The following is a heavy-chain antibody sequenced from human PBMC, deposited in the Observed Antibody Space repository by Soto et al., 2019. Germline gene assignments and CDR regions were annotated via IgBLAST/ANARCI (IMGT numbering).Heavy chain of an antibody. D-gene: IGHD4-17*01. V-gene: IGHV4-34*01. CDR2: INHSGST. Sequence: SATLSRTYAVYGGSFSGYYWSWIRQPPGEGLQLSGEINHSGSTSNNPSLNSRVTISVDTSKNQFSLKLSSVTAADTAVYYCARENYGGNYGGLDYWGQGTLVTVSS. J-gene: IGHJ4*02. CDR1: GGSFSGYY. CDR3: ARENYGGNYGGLDY.